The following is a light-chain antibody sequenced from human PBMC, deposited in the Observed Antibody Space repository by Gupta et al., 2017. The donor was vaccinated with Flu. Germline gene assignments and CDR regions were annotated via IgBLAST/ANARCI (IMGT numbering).Light chain of an antibody. CDR1: SSNIEHNY. Sequence: QPVLTQPPSVSAAPGQKVTISCSGSSSNIEHNYVSWYQQLPGTAPKLLIYDDDKRPSGIPDRFSGSKSGTSATLGITGLQTGEEADYYCAAWDSSLTAVLFGGGTKLTVL. CDR2: DDD. J-gene: IGLJ3*02. CDR3: AAWDSSLTAVL. V-gene: IGLV1-51*01.